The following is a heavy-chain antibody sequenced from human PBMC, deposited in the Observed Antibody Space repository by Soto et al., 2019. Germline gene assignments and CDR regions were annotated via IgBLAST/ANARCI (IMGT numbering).Heavy chain of an antibody. CDR3: ARESTVAGWFDY. CDR1: GYTFTSYY. D-gene: IGHD4-17*01. Sequence: QVQLVQSGAEVKKPGASVKVSCKASGYTFTSYYMHWVRQAPGQGLEWMGIINPSGGSTSYAQKFQGRGTMTRDTSTSTVYMELSSLRSEDTAVYYCARESTVAGWFDYWGQGTLVTVSS. CDR2: INPSGGST. J-gene: IGHJ4*02. V-gene: IGHV1-46*01.